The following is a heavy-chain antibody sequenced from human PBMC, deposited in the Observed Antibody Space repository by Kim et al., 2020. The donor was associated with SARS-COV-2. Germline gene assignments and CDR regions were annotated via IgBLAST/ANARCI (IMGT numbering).Heavy chain of an antibody. J-gene: IGHJ3*02. V-gene: IGHV4-61*02. CDR3: AREGGRAFDI. Sequence: TDYNPSLKSRVTLSVDTSTNQFSLKLTSVTAADTAVYYCAREGGRAFDIWGQGTMVTVSS. CDR2: T.